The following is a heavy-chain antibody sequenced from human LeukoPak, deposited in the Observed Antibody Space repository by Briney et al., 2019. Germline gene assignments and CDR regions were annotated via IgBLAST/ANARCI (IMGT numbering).Heavy chain of an antibody. J-gene: IGHJ3*02. CDR1: GFTFSSYG. V-gene: IGHV3-33*01. D-gene: IGHD2-21*02. CDR3: AREGVVVTASAFDI. Sequence: GSLRLSWAASGFTFSSYGMHWVRQAPGKGLEWVAVIWYDGSNKYYADSVKGRFTISRDNSKNTLYLQMNSLRAEDTAVYYCAREGVVVTASAFDIWGQGTMVTVSS. CDR2: IWYDGSNK.